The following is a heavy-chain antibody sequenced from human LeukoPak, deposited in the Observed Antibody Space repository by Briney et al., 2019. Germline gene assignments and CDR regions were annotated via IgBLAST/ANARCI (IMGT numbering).Heavy chain of an antibody. CDR2: VRDSGGRT. D-gene: IGHD1-7*01. CDR3: AKGGTGITDWFDP. V-gene: IGHV3-23*01. Sequence: GGSLRLSRAASGFSFTTYAMSWVRQAPGKGLEWVSTVRDSGGRTYYADSVKGRFTISRDNSKNTLFLQMNSLRADDTAVYHCAKGGTGITDWFDPWGQGALVTVSA. J-gene: IGHJ5*02. CDR1: GFSFTTYA.